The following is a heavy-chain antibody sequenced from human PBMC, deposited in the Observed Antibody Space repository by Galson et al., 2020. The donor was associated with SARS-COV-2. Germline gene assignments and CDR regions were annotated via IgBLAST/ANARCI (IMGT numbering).Heavy chain of an antibody. CDR3: ARGISSGWYFGYDY. D-gene: IGHD6-19*01. Sequence: ASVKVSCKASGYTFTSYDINWVRQATGQGLEWMGWMNPNSGNTGYAQKFQGRVTMTRNTSISTAYMELSSLRSEDTAVYYCARGISSGWYFGYDYWGQGTLVTVSS. CDR1: GYTFTSYD. CDR2: MNPNSGNT. J-gene: IGHJ4*02. V-gene: IGHV1-8*01.